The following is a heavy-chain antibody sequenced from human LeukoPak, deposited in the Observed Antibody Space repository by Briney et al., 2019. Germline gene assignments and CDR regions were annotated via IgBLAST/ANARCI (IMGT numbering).Heavy chain of an antibody. CDR2: ISGTT. J-gene: IGHJ4*02. V-gene: IGHV3-23*01. CDR3: AKSDGNSKYLFDY. D-gene: IGHD4-23*01. Sequence: GASLRLSCAASGFTFSSYSMRWVRQAPGKRLEWVSTISGTTYYADSVTGRFTISRDNSKNTLYLQMTSLRAEDTAVYYCAKSDGNSKYLFDYWGQGTLVTVSS. CDR1: GFTFSSYS.